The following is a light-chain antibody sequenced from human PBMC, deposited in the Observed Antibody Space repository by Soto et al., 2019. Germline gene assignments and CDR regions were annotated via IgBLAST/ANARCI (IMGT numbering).Light chain of an antibody. J-gene: IGLJ3*02. CDR3: CSYTQRYTCV. CDR1: SSDVGDDGF. CDR2: KVS. Sequence: QSALPQPASVSGSPGQSITISCTGTSSDVGDDGFVSWYQQYPGKAPKLMIYKVSNPPSGVSNRFSGSRSANTASLTISGLQAEDEADYYCCSYTQRYTCVFGGGTKLTVL. V-gene: IGLV2-14*01.